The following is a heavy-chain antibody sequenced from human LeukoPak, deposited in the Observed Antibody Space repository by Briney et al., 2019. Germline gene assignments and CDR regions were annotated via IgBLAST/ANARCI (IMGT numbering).Heavy chain of an antibody. V-gene: IGHV1-18*04. Sequence: ASVKVSCKASGYTFTSYGISWVRQAPGQGLEWMGWISAYNGNTNYAQKLQGRVTMTTDTSTSTAYMELRSLRSDDTAVYYCARALLLWFGSPVCNWFDHWGQGTLVTVSS. CDR1: GYTFTSYG. CDR2: ISAYNGNT. J-gene: IGHJ5*02. D-gene: IGHD3-10*01. CDR3: ARALLLWFGSPVCNWFDH.